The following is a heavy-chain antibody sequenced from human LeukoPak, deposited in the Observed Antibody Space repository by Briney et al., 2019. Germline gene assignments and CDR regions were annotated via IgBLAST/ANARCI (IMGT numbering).Heavy chain of an antibody. Sequence: GRSLRLSCAASGFTFSSYEMNWVRQAPGKGLEWVSYISSSGSTIYYADSVKGRFTISRDNAKNSLYLQMNSLRAEDTAVYYCARVVESGYDYSLDYWGQGTLVTVSS. D-gene: IGHD5-12*01. J-gene: IGHJ4*02. CDR2: ISSSGSTI. CDR3: ARVVESGYDYSLDY. V-gene: IGHV3-48*03. CDR1: GFTFSSYE.